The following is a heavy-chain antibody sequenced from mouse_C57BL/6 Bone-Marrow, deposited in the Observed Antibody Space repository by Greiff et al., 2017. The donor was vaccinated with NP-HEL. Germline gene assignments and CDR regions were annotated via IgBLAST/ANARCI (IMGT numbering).Heavy chain of an antibody. Sequence: EVKLVESVAELVRPGASVKLSCTASGFNIKNIYMHWVKQRPEQGLEWIGRIDPANGNTKYAPKFQGKATITADTSSNTAYLQLSSLTSEDTAIYYCARGSSWFAYWGQGTLVTVSA. CDR1: GFNIKNIY. V-gene: IGHV14-3*01. J-gene: IGHJ3*01. CDR2: IDPANGNT. CDR3: ARGSSWFAY. D-gene: IGHD1-1*02.